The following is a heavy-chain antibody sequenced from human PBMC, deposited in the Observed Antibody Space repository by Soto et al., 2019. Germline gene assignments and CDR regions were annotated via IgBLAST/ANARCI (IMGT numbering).Heavy chain of an antibody. CDR2: IIPILGIA. CDR1: GGTFSSYT. J-gene: IGHJ4*02. Sequence: SVKVSCKASGGTFSSYTISWVRQAPGQGLEWMGRIIPILGIANYAQKFQGRVTITADKSTSTAYMELSSLRSEDTAVYYCARAPTYYYDSSGYHYWGQGTLVTVSS. V-gene: IGHV1-69*02. CDR3: ARAPTYYYDSSGYHY. D-gene: IGHD3-22*01.